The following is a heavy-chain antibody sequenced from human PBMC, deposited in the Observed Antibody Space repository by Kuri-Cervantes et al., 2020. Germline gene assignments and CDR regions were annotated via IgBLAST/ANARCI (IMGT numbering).Heavy chain of an antibody. CDR3: ARYAVTTNNFDY. Sequence: GSLRLSCAVYGGSFSGYYWSWIRQPPGKGLEWIGYIYYSGSTNYNPSLKSRVTISVDTSKNQFSLKLNSVTAADTAVYYCARYAVTTNNFDYWGQGTLVTVSS. CDR2: IYYSGST. V-gene: IGHV4-59*08. D-gene: IGHD4-17*01. CDR1: GGSFSGYY. J-gene: IGHJ4*02.